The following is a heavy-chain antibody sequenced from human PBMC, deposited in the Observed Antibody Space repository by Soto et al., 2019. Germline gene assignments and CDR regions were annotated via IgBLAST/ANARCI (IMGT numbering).Heavy chain of an antibody. CDR3: ARDLRSSGGMDV. V-gene: IGHV3-30-3*01. CDR1: GFTFSSYA. Sequence: GGSLRLSCAASGFTFSSYAMHWVRQAPGKGLEWVAVISYDGSNKYYADSVKGRFTISRDNSKNTLYLQMNSLRAEDTAVYYCARDLRSSGGMDVWGQGTTVTVSS. D-gene: IGHD6-25*01. CDR2: ISYDGSNK. J-gene: IGHJ6*02.